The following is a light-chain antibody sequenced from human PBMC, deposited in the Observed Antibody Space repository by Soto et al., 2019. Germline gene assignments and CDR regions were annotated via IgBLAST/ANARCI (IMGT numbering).Light chain of an antibody. CDR2: DNN. V-gene: IGLV1-51*01. CDR3: GTWGWGLRV. Sequence: QSVLTQPPSVSAAPGQKVTISCSGISSNIGNNYVSWYQQLPGTAPKLLIYDNNKRPSGIPDRFSGSTSGPSATLTITAVQVGDEAEYYCGTWGWGLRVFGAGTKVTVL. J-gene: IGLJ1*01. CDR1: SSNIGNNY.